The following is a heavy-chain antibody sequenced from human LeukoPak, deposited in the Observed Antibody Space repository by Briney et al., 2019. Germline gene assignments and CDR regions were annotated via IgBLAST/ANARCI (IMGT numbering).Heavy chain of an antibody. CDR1: GGSFSGYY. Sequence: PSETLSLTCAVYGGSFSGYYWSWIRQPPGKGLEWIGEINHSGSTNYNPSLKSRVTISVDTSKNQFSLKLSSVTAADTAVYCCARSFCSGGSCYSVRYYYYGMDVWGQGTTVTVSS. CDR3: ARSFCSGGSCYSVRYYYYGMDV. D-gene: IGHD2-15*01. CDR2: INHSGST. J-gene: IGHJ6*02. V-gene: IGHV4-34*01.